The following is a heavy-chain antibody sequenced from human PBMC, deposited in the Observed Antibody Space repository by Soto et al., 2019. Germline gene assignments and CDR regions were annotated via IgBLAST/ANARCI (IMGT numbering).Heavy chain of an antibody. J-gene: IGHJ5*01. Sequence: QVQLQQWGTGLLKPSETLSLHCAVYGESLRGYYWSWIRQTPAMGLEWIGEINHRGTTNHDSSLKIRPIISIDTSKNQVSLRLNYVTAADTAVYYCARGYPRSILSTSLTTSYWFDSWGQGTLVTVSS. V-gene: IGHV4-34*04. CDR3: ARGYPRSILSTSLTTSYWFDS. D-gene: IGHD2-21*01. CDR1: GESLRGYY. CDR2: INHRGTT.